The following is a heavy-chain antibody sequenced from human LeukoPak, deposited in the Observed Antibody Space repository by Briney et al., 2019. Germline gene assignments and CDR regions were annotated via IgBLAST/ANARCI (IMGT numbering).Heavy chain of an antibody. V-gene: IGHV3-23*01. CDR1: GFTVISNY. Sequence: GGSLRLSYAASGFTVISNYMSWVRQAPGKGLEWVSDISGSGGSTYYADSVKGRFTISRDNSKNTLYLQMNSLRAEDTAVYYCAKRIQSAMATGYWGQGTLVTVSS. D-gene: IGHD5-18*01. CDR3: AKRIQSAMATGY. CDR2: ISGSGGST. J-gene: IGHJ4*02.